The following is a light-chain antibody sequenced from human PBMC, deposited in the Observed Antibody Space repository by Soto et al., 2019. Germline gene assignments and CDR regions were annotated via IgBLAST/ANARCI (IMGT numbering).Light chain of an antibody. CDR2: GAS. J-gene: IGKJ3*01. V-gene: IGKV3-20*01. CDR3: QQYGSSPLFT. CDR1: QSVSSSY. Sequence: EIVLTQSPGTLSLSPGERATLSCRASQSVSSSYLAWYQQKPGQAHRLLIYGASSRSTGIPDRFSGSGYGTDFTLTISRLEPEDFAGYCCQQYGSSPLFTFGPGTKVDIK.